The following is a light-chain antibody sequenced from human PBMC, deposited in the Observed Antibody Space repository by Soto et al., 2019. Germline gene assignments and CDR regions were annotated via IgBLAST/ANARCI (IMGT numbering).Light chain of an antibody. V-gene: IGKV3-15*01. CDR1: QSVYSN. Sequence: EIVITQSPATLSVSPGERATPSCRSSQSVYSNFAWYQQKPGQAPRLLIYGASTRATGIPARFSGSGSGTEFTLTISTLETEDFAVYYCQHYSSSPTFGQGTRLEIK. CDR3: QHYSSSPT. CDR2: GAS. J-gene: IGKJ5*01.